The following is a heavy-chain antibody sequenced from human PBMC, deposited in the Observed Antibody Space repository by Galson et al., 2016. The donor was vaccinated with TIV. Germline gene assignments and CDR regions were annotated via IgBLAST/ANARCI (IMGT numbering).Heavy chain of an antibody. Sequence: SVKVSCKASGYTFTSYDINWVRQATGQGLEWMGWINPNSGNTGYAQKFRGRVTMTRNTSVRTAYMELNSLRSEDTAVYYCARSGDYGDYWGQGTLVTVSS. V-gene: IGHV1-8*02. CDR2: INPNSGNT. CDR1: GYTFTSYD. D-gene: IGHD4-17*01. J-gene: IGHJ4*02. CDR3: ARSGDYGDY.